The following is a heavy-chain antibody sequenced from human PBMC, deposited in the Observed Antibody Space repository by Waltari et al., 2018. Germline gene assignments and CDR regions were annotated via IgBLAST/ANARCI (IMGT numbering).Heavy chain of an antibody. CDR2: IFPILCTA. J-gene: IGHJ4*02. D-gene: IGHD3-3*01. CDR3: AREGYDPEGPFDY. V-gene: IGHV4-39*07. CDR1: GGSISSSS. Sequence: QLQLQESGPGLVKPSETLSLTCTVSGGSISSSSYYWGWIRQPPGKGLEWMGGIFPILCTANCAQKFQGGVTITADESTSTAYMELSSLRSEDTAVYYCAREGYDPEGPFDYWGQGTLVTVSS.